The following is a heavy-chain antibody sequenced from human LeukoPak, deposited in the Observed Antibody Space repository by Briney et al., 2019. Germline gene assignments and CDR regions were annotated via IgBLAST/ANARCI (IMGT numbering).Heavy chain of an antibody. J-gene: IGHJ4*02. D-gene: IGHD1-26*01. V-gene: IGHV4-61*01. CDR1: GGSVSSGSYY. CDR3: ARDRVGASTPPFDY. Sequence: SETLSLTRTVSGGSVSSGSYYWRWIRQPPGKGLEWIGYSYYSGSTNYNPSLKSRVTISVDTSKNQFSLKLSSVTAADTAVYYCARDRVGASTPPFDYWGQGTLVTVSS. CDR2: SYYSGST.